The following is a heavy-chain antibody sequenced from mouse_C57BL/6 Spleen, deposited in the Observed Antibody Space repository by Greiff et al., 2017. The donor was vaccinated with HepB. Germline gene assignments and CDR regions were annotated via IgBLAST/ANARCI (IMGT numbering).Heavy chain of an antibody. CDR3: ARRGYDGYPYWYFDV. CDR2: IDPSDSYT. V-gene: IGHV1-59*01. D-gene: IGHD2-3*01. Sequence: QVQLQQPGAELVRPGTSVKLSCKASGYTFTSYWMHWVKQRPGQGLEWIGVIDPSDSYTNYNQKFKGKATLTVDTSSSTAYMQLSSLTSEDSAVYYCARRGYDGYPYWYFDVWGTGTTVTVSS. CDR1: GYTFTSYW. J-gene: IGHJ1*03.